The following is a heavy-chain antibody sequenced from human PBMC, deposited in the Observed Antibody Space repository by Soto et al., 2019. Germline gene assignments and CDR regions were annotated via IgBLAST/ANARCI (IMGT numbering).Heavy chain of an antibody. V-gene: IGHV2-5*02. CDR3: APRRNYGGSWNEGVFDY. J-gene: IGHJ4*02. CDR1: GFSLTSRPVG. CDR2: IYWDDDK. D-gene: IGHD2-21*01. Sequence: QITLKESGPTLVKPTQTLTLTCTFSGFSLTSRPVGVGWVRQPPGKALEWLAFIYWDDDKPYSPSLRSTLTVTKDAANNQVVLTLTNMDPVDTATCYCAPRRNYGGSWNEGVFDYWGQGILVTVSS.